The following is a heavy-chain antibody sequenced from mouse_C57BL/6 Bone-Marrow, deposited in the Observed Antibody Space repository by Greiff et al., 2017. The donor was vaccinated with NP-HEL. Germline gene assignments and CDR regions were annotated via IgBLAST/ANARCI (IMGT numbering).Heavy chain of an antibody. D-gene: IGHD1-1*01. V-gene: IGHV1-64*01. CDR1: GYTFTSYW. CDR2: IHPNSGST. Sequence: QVQLKQPGAELVKPGASVKLSCKASGYTFTSYWMHWVKQRPGQGLEWIGMIHPNSGSTNYNEKFKSKATLTVDKSSSTSYMQLSSLTSEDSAVYYCARRVITTVVEGYFDYWGQGTTLTVSS. CDR3: ARRVITTVVEGYFDY. J-gene: IGHJ2*01.